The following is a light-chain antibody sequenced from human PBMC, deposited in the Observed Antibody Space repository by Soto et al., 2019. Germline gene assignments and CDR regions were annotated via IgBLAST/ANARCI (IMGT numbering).Light chain of an antibody. V-gene: IGKV1-9*01. CDR2: AAS. CDR3: QQIYDSPIT. J-gene: IGKJ5*01. Sequence: DIQVTRSPYFLSPSLGESVTITFRASQVISTSLAWYQVKPGKAPKLLIYAASTLESGVPSRFSATVSGTEFSLTITSLQPEDFATYYCQQIYDSPITFGQGTRR. CDR1: QVISTS.